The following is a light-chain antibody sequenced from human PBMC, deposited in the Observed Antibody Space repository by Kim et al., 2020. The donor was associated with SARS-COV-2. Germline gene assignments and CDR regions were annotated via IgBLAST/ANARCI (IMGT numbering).Light chain of an antibody. CDR1: QGISSW. J-gene: IGKJ4*01. Sequence: DIQLTQSPSTLSASVGDRVTITCRASQGISSWLAWYQQKPGKAPKLLIYTASSLESGVPSRFSGSGSGTEFTLTISSLQPDDFATYYCQQYNSYSLTFGGGTKVDIK. CDR3: QQYNSYSLT. V-gene: IGKV1-5*03. CDR2: TAS.